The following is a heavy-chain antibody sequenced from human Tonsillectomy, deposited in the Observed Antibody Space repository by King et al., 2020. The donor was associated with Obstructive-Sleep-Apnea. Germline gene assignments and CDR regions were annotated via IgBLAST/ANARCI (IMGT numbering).Heavy chain of an antibody. CDR3: ASVGGDWYFDL. J-gene: IGHJ2*01. Sequence: LQLQESGPGLVKPSETLSLTCTVSGGSITSSSYYWGWIRQPPGKGLEWIGSIYYSGSTYYNPSLKSRVTISVDTSKNQFSLRLSSVTAADTAVYYCASVGGDWYFDLWGRGTLGTVSS. D-gene: IGHD2-15*01. CDR2: IYYSGST. CDR1: GGSITSSSYY. V-gene: IGHV4-39*07.